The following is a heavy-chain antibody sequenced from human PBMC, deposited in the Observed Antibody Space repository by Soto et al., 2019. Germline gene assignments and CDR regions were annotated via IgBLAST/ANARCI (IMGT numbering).Heavy chain of an antibody. CDR2: INHSGST. J-gene: IGHJ5*02. D-gene: IGHD3-22*01. Sequence: QVQLQQWGAGLLKPSETLSLTCAVYGGSFSGYYWSWIRQPPGKGLEWIGEINHSGSTNYNPSLKSRGTLSVDTSKPQFSMTLSSVTAADTAVYYCARGLRAYYYDRQGWVDPWGQGTLVTVSS. CDR3: ARGLRAYYYDRQGWVDP. V-gene: IGHV4-34*01. CDR1: GGSFSGYY.